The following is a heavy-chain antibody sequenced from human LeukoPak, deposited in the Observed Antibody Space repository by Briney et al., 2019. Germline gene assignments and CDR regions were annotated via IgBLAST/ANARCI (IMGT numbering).Heavy chain of an antibody. J-gene: IGHJ5*02. Sequence: AASVKVSCKASGYSFISYSISWLRQAPGQGLEWMGWISAYNGNTKYAQKHQGRVTMTTDTSTSTAYMELRSLRSDDTAVYYCARDNSGSYYSQGTNWFDPWGQGTLVTVSS. CDR2: ISAYNGNT. D-gene: IGHD1-26*01. V-gene: IGHV1-18*01. CDR3: ARDNSGSYYSQGTNWFDP. CDR1: GYSFISYS.